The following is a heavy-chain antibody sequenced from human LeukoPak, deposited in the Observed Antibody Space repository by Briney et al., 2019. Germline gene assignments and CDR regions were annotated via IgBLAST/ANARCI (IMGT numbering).Heavy chain of an antibody. CDR2: ISAYNGNT. CDR1: GYTFTSYG. CDR3: ARDRIVGATDNRGDFGY. J-gene: IGHJ4*02. Sequence: ASVKVSCKASGYTFTSYGISWVRQAPGQGLEWMGWISAYNGNTNYAQKLQGRVTVTTDTSTSTAYMELRSLRSDDTAVYYCARDRIVGATDNRGDFGYWGQGTLVTVSS. D-gene: IGHD1-26*01. V-gene: IGHV1-18*01.